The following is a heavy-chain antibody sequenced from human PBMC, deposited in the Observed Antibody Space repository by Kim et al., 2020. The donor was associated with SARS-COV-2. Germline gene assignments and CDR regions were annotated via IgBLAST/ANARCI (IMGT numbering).Heavy chain of an antibody. V-gene: IGHV4-34*01. CDR3: ARELGQYFQH. Sequence: SETLSLTCAVYGGSFSGYYWSWIRQPPGKGLEWIGEINHSGSTSYNPSLKSRVTISVDTSKNQFSLKLSSVTAADTAVYYCARELGQYFQHWGQGTLVTV. J-gene: IGHJ1*01. D-gene: IGHD3-16*01. CDR2: INHSGST. CDR1: GGSFSGYY.